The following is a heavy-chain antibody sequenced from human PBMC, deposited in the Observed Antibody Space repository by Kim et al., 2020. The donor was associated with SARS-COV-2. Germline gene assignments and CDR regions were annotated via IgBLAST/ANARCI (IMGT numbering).Heavy chain of an antibody. CDR2: INHSGST. Sequence: SETLSLTCAVYGGSFSGYYWSWIRQPPGTGLEWIGEINHSGSTNYNPSLKSRVTISVDTSKNQFSLKLSSVTAADTAVYYCARFPHFPFLGSLVRPHAYYFDYWGQGTLVTVSS. D-gene: IGHD1-1*01. CDR3: ARFPHFPFLGSLVRPHAYYFDY. J-gene: IGHJ4*02. CDR1: GGSFSGYY. V-gene: IGHV4-34*01.